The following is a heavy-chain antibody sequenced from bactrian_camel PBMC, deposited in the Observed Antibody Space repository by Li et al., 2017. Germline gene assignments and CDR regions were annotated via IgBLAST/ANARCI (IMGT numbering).Heavy chain of an antibody. D-gene: IGHD2*01. CDR1: GYLISRYS. V-gene: IGHV3S53*01. Sequence: HVQLVESGGGSVQAGESLRLSCEASGYLISRYSMGWFRQAPGKEREGVAAIDSDERTTYADSVKGRFTISRDNAKNTVYLHMNSLKSDDTATYYCAPDTFRGSAYQCRTAAGQGTQVTVS. J-gene: IGHJ4*01. CDR2: IDSDERT.